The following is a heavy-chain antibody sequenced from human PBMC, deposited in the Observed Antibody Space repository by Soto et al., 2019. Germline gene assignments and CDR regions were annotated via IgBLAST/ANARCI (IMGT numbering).Heavy chain of an antibody. CDR2: ISYDGSDK. V-gene: IGHV3-30*03. J-gene: IGHJ4*02. D-gene: IGHD3-10*01. CDR1: GFPFTSYG. CDR3: VGGQYYFDY. Sequence: QVQLVESGGGVVQPGRSLRLSCAASGFPFTSYGMHWVREDPDKGLEWVAIISYDGSDKYYADSVKGRFTISRDNSKNTLYLQMNSLRPEDTALYYCVGGQYYFDYRGQGTLVIVSS.